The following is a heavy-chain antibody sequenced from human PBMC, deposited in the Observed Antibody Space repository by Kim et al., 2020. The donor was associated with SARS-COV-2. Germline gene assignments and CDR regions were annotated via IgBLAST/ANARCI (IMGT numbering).Heavy chain of an antibody. CDR2: IRSKAYGGTT. V-gene: IGHV3-49*04. Sequence: GGSLRLSCTASGFTFGDYAMSWVRQAPGKGLEWVGFIRSKAYGGTTEYAASVKGRFTISRDDSKSIAYLQMNSLKTEDTAVYYCSVVVLMPLWGQGTLVTVSS. CDR3: SVVVLMPL. D-gene: IGHD2-8*01. CDR1: GFTFGDYA. J-gene: IGHJ4*02.